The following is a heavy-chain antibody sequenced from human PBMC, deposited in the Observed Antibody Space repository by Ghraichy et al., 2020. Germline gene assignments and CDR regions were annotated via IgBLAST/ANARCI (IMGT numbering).Heavy chain of an antibody. J-gene: IGHJ4*02. CDR1: GFTFDDYA. CDR2: ICWNSGSK. CDR3: AKSSGSSGLDIDY. Sequence: SLNISCAASGFTFDDYAMHWVRQAPGKGLEWVSGICWNSGSKGYAGSVKGRFTISRDNAKNSLYLQMNSLRAEDTALYYCAKSSGSSGLDIDYWGQGTLVTVSS. D-gene: IGHD1-26*01. V-gene: IGHV3-9*01.